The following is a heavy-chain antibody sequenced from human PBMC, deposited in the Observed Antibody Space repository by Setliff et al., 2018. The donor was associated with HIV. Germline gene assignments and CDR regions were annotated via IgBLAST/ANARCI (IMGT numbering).Heavy chain of an antibody. J-gene: IGHJ4*01. D-gene: IGHD2-2*01. CDR2: LHSLGSSRVSDTP. CDR3: VRGLSSQTYWGTRPLGLDY. V-gene: IGHV4-4*08. Sequence: SETLSLTCSVSSGSMTGHYWTWVRQPPGKGLEWIGYLHSLGSSRVSDTPNYSPSLKSRITISLDTSKRQFSLTMTSVTAADTAVYYCVRGLSSQTYWGTRPLGLDYWGQGSPVTVSS. CDR1: SGSMTGHY.